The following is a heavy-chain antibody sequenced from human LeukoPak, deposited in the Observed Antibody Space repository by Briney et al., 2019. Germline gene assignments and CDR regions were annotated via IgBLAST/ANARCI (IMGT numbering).Heavy chain of an antibody. J-gene: IGHJ4*02. Sequence: GGSLRLSCAASGFTFSSYAMHWVRQAPGKGLEYVSSIYGNGINTYYAHSVKGRFTISRDNSKNTLYLQMGSLRAEDMAVYYCARDSYSSGWSDFDYWGQGTLVTVSS. CDR2: IYGNGINT. CDR3: ARDSYSSGWSDFDY. D-gene: IGHD6-19*01. V-gene: IGHV3-64*01. CDR1: GFTFSSYA.